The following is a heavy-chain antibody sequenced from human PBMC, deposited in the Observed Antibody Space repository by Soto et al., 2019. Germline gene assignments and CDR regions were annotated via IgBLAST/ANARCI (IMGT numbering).Heavy chain of an antibody. D-gene: IGHD2-2*01. CDR3: ARRPSADRFDP. V-gene: IGHV1-18*01. CDR1: GYTFTNYG. CDR2: INPYKGNT. Sequence: ASGKVSCNASGYTFTNYGISWVRQAPGQGLEWMGWINPYKGNTIYAQKFQGRVTLTTDTSTNTAYMELRSLTSDDTAVYYCARRPSADRFDPWGQVPLFTV. J-gene: IGHJ5*02.